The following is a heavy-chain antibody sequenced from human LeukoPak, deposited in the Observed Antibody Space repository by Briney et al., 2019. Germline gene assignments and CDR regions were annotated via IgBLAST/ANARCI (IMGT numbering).Heavy chain of an antibody. CDR1: GGSISSSSYY. CDR3: ARQKQLIQGYFDY. J-gene: IGHJ4*02. D-gene: IGHD6-6*01. CDR2: IYYSGST. V-gene: IGHV4-39*07. Sequence: PSETLSLTCTVSGGSISSSSYYWGWIRQPPGKGLEWIGSIYYSGSTYYNPSLKSRVTISVDTSKNQFSLKLSSVTAADTAVYYCARQKQLIQGYFDYWGQGTLVTVSS.